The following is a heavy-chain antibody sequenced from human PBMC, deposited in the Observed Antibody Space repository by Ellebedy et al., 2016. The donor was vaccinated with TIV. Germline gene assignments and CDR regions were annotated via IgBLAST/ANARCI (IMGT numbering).Heavy chain of an antibody. CDR1: GYTFTDYL. V-gene: IGHV1-2*02. J-gene: IGHJ4*02. Sequence: AASVKVSCKASGYTFTDYLMNWVRQAPGQGLEWVGWINPNSGGTNYAQKFQGRVTMTRDTSISTAYVELSGLTSDDTAVYYCTRDLTNIVSGDYWGQGTLITVSS. CDR3: TRDLTNIVSGDY. CDR2: INPNSGGT. D-gene: IGHD5/OR15-5a*01.